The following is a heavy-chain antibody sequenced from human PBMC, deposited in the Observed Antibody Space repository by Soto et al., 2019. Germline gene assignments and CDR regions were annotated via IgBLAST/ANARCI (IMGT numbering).Heavy chain of an antibody. CDR3: ARLRAARLTRIEYYYCYGMDV. CDR2: IIHIFGTA. V-gene: IGHV1-69*01. CDR1: GGTFSSYA. D-gene: IGHD6-6*01. J-gene: IGHJ6*02. Sequence: QVQLVQSGAEVKKPGSSVKVSCKASGGTFSSYAISWVRQAPGQGLAWMGGIIHIFGTANYAQKFQGRVTITADESTSTAYMALSSLRSEDTGVYYCARLRAARLTRIEYYYCYGMDVWGQGTTVTVSS.